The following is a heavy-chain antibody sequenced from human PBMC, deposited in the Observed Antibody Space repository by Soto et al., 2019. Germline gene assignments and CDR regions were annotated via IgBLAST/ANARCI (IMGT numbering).Heavy chain of an antibody. Sequence: PSETLSLTCTVSGGSISSYYWSWIRQPPGKGLDWIGYIYYSGSTNYNPSLKSRVTISVDTSKNQFSLKLSSVTAADTAVYYCATDYYSSGSYYKPYYYYMDVWGKGTTVTVSS. CDR1: GGSISSYY. J-gene: IGHJ6*03. CDR2: IYYSGST. CDR3: ATDYYSSGSYYKPYYYYMDV. D-gene: IGHD3-10*01. V-gene: IGHV4-59*08.